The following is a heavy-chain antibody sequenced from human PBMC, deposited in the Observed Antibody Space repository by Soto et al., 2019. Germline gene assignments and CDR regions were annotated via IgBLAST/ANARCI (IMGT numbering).Heavy chain of an antibody. J-gene: IGHJ6*02. CDR3: TTDKKVAGSAGGMDV. CDR1: GFTFSNAW. Sequence: GGSLRLSCAASGFTFSNAWMSWVRQAPGKGLEWVGRIKSKTDGGTTDYAAPVKGRFTISRDDSKNTLYLQMNSLKTEDTAVYYCTTDKKVAGSAGGMDVWGQGTTVTVSS. D-gene: IGHD6-19*01. V-gene: IGHV3-15*01. CDR2: IKSKTDGGTT.